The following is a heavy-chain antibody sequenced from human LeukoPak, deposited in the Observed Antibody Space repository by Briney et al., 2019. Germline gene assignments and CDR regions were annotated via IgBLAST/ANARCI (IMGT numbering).Heavy chain of an antibody. CDR2: INHSGST. D-gene: IGHD1-20*01. Sequence: SETLSLTCAVYGGSFSGYYWSWIRQPPGKGLEWIGEINHSGSTNYNPSLKSRVTISVDTSKNQFSLKLSSVTAADTAVYYCARVGNWNYVDYWGQGTLVTVSS. CDR1: GGSFSGYY. CDR3: ARVGNWNYVDY. V-gene: IGHV4-34*01. J-gene: IGHJ4*02.